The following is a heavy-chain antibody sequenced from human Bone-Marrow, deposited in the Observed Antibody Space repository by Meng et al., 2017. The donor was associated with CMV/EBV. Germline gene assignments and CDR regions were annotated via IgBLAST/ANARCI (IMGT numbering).Heavy chain of an antibody. V-gene: IGHV3-23*01. CDR1: GFTVSSNE. Sequence: GGSLRLSCTASGFTVSSNEMSWVRQAPGKGLEWVSSISGSVGNTYYADSVKGRFTISRDNSGDTLYMQMSSLRAEDTAVYYCAREEAMVGYYTNWFDAWGQGALVTVSS. J-gene: IGHJ5*02. CDR3: AREEAMVGYYTNWFDA. CDR2: ISGSVGNT. D-gene: IGHD5-18*01.